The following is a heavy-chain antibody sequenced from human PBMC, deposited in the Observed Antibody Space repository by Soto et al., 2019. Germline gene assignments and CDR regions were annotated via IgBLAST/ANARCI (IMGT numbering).Heavy chain of an antibody. CDR1: GGSISSYY. CDR3: ARRYGDYFDY. V-gene: IGHV4-59*08. Sequence: LSLTCTVSGGSISSYYWSWIRQPPGKGLEWIGYIYYSGSTNYNPSLKSRVTISVDTSKNQFSLKLSSVTAADTAVYYCARRYGDYFDYWGQGSLVTVSS. D-gene: IGHD4-17*01. CDR2: IYYSGST. J-gene: IGHJ4*02.